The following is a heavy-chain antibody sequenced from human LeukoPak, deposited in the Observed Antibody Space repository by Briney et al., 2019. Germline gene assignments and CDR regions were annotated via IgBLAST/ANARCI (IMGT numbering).Heavy chain of an antibody. CDR3: VRVKVGSWDWFDP. D-gene: IGHD1-26*01. CDR2: INSDESTT. Sequence: GGSLRLSCAASGFTFSSYWMHWVRQAPGKGLVWVSRINSDESTTTYADSVKGRFTISRDNAKNTLYLLMNSLRAEDTAVYYCVRVKVGSWDWFDPWGQGTLVTVSP. CDR1: GFTFSSYW. V-gene: IGHV3-74*01. J-gene: IGHJ5*02.